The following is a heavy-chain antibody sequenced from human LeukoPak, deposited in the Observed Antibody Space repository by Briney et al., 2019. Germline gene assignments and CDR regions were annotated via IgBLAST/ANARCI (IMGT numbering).Heavy chain of an antibody. Sequence: GGSLRLSCAASGFTFSTYWMSWVRQAPGKGLVWVAHINQDGSEKYYVDSVKGRFTISRDNAKNSLYLQMNSLRAEDTAVYYCTRTGYRSNWYVPNWGQGTLVTVSS. CDR1: GFTFSTYW. D-gene: IGHD6-13*01. CDR3: TRTGYRSNWYVPN. V-gene: IGHV3-7*01. CDR2: INQDGSEK. J-gene: IGHJ4*02.